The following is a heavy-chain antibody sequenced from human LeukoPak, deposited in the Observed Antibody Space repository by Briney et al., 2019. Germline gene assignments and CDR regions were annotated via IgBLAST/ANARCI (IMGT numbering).Heavy chain of an antibody. J-gene: IGHJ4*02. CDR2: IYYSGST. Sequence: PSETLSLTCTVSGGSISSYYWSWIRQPPGKGLEWIGYIYYSGSTNYNPSLKSRVTISVDTSKNQFFLKLSSVTAADTAVYYCARGEYDFWSGYDYWGQGTLVTVSS. CDR1: GGSISSYY. D-gene: IGHD3-3*01. V-gene: IGHV4-59*01. CDR3: ARGEYDFWSGYDY.